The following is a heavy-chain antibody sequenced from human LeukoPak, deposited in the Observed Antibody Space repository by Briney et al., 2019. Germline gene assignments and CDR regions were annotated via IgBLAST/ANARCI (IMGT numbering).Heavy chain of an antibody. Sequence: GGSLRLSCAASGFTFSRYWMGWARQAPGKGLEWVATIKEDGGEKYYVDSVKGRFTISRDNAKDSLFLQMNSLRAEDTAVYYCAVHNGDYWGQGTLVTVSP. CDR2: IKEDGGEK. D-gene: IGHD2-8*01. CDR3: AVHNGDY. J-gene: IGHJ4*02. V-gene: IGHV3-7*05. CDR1: GFTFSRYW.